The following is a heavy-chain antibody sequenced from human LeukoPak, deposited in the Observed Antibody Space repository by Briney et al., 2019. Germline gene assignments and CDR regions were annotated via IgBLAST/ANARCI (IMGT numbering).Heavy chain of an antibody. Sequence: ASVKVSCKASGYTFTDYYVHWVRQAPGQGLEWMGWINANNGDTNYAQKFQGRVTMTRDTSISAAYMDLTRLRSDDTAVYYCARVSPIYQLFFWFDPWGQGTLVTVSS. V-gene: IGHV1-2*02. CDR2: INANNGDT. D-gene: IGHD2-2*01. CDR3: ARVSPIYQLFFWFDP. J-gene: IGHJ5*02. CDR1: GYTFTDYY.